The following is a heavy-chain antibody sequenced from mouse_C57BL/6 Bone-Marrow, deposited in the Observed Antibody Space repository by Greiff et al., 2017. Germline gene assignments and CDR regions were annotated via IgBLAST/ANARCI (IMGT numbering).Heavy chain of an antibody. CDR2: IDPSDSYT. D-gene: IGHD1-1*01. Sequence: QVQLQQPGAELVMPGASVKLSCKASGYTFTSSWMHWVKQRPGQGLEWIGEIDPSDSYTNYNQKFKGKSTLTVDKSSSTAYMQLSSLTSEDSAVYYCARDGSSYNYAMDYWGQGTSVTVSS. CDR3: ARDGSSYNYAMDY. J-gene: IGHJ4*01. V-gene: IGHV1-69*01. CDR1: GYTFTSSW.